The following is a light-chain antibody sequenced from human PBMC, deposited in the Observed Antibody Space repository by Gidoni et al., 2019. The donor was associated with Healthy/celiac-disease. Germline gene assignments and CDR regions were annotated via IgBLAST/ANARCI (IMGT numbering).Light chain of an antibody. CDR3: QQYNSYSPYT. CDR2: DAS. J-gene: IGKJ2*01. V-gene: IGKV1-5*01. Sequence: DIQMTQSPSTLSASVGDRVTITCRSSQRISSWLAWYQQQPGKAPKLLIYDASSFESGVPSRFSGSGSWTEFTLTISSLQPDDFATYYCQQYNSYSPYTFGQXTKLEIK. CDR1: QRISSW.